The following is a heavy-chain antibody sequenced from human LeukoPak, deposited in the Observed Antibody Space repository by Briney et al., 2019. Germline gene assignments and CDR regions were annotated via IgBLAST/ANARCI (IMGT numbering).Heavy chain of an antibody. CDR3: TRGPPRCSGGSCYSDGNLDY. V-gene: IGHV3-73*01. CDR2: IRSKANTYAT. Sequence: GGSLKLSCAASGFTFSGSAMHWVRQASGKGLEWVGRIRSKANTYATAYAASVKGRFSISRDDSKNTAYLQLNSLKTEDTAVYYCTRGPPRCSGGSCYSDGNLDYWGQGTLVTVSS. CDR1: GFTFSGSA. D-gene: IGHD2-15*01. J-gene: IGHJ4*02.